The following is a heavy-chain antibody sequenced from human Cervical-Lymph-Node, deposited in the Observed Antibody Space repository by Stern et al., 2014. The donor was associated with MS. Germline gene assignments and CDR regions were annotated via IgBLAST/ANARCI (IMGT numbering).Heavy chain of an antibody. J-gene: IGHJ6*02. CDR3: AKGHLRGSYYGYGMDV. Sequence: EVQLVESGGDLVQPGGSLRLSCAASGLTFSSYAMNWVRQAPGKGLEWVSGISGSAGSSYYANSVKGRFTVSRDNSKNTLYLQMNSLRAEDTAVYYCAKGHLRGSYYGYGMDVWGQGTAVIVS. CDR1: GLTFSSYA. D-gene: IGHD3-10*01. V-gene: IGHV3-23*04. CDR2: ISGSAGSS.